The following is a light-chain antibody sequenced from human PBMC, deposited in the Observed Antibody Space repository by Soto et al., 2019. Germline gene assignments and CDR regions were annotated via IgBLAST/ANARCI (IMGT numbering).Light chain of an antibody. CDR3: SSYTSSSTLVI. CDR2: EVS. V-gene: IGLV2-14*01. J-gene: IGLJ2*01. Sequence: QSVLTQPASVSGSPGQSITISCTGTSSDVGGYDYVSWYQQHPGKAPKLMIYEVSNRPSGVSNRFSGSKSANTASLTISGLQAEDEADYFCSSYTSSSTLVIFGGGTKLPVL. CDR1: SSDVGGYDY.